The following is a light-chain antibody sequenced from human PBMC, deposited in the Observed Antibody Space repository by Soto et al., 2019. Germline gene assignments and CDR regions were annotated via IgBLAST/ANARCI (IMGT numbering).Light chain of an antibody. CDR1: RSVSASY. CDR2: GAS. Sequence: ETVLTQSPGTLSLSPGERATLSCRASRSVSASYLAWYQQKPGQAPRLLIYGASSRATCFPDRFSGSGSGTDFTLTISRLEPEDSAVYYCQQYDTSATFGQGTKLEI. J-gene: IGKJ2*01. CDR3: QQYDTSAT. V-gene: IGKV3-20*01.